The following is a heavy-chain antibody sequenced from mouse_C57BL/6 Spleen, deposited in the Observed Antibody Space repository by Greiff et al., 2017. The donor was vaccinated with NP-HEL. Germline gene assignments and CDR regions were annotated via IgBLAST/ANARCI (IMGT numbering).Heavy chain of an antibody. J-gene: IGHJ4*01. Sequence: EVKLMESGPGLVKPSQSLYLTCSVTGYSITSGYYWNWIRQFPGNKLEWMGYISYDGSNNYNPSLKNRISITRDTSKNQFFLKLNSVTTEDTATYYCARGLHYYAMDYWGQGTSVTVSS. CDR2: ISYDGSN. D-gene: IGHD2-4*01. CDR1: GYSITSGYY. V-gene: IGHV3-6*01. CDR3: ARGLHYYAMDY.